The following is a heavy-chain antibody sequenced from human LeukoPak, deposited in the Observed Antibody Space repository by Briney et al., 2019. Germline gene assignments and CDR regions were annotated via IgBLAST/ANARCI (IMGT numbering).Heavy chain of an antibody. CDR3: ARAQKYSYDAFDI. J-gene: IGHJ3*02. V-gene: IGHV3-48*04. CDR2: ISSGSGTI. D-gene: IGHD4-11*01. CDR1: GFTFSSHA. Sequence: GGSLRLSCGASGFTFSSHAMNWVRQAPGKGLEYVSYISSGSGTIYYADSVKGRFTISRDNAKNSLYLQMNSLSAEGTAVYYCARAQKYSYDAFDIWGQGTMVTVSS.